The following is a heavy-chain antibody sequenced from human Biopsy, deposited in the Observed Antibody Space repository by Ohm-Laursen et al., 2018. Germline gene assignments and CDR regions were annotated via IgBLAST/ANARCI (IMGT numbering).Heavy chain of an antibody. CDR1: GGSISSSY. CDR3: AKQWSYYESFTQHYRGDFDY. Sequence: GTLSLTCSVSGGSISSSYWSWIRQPPGRGLEWIGYISYSGSTSYNPSLKSRVTISEDTSKNHLSPTLSSLTAADTAVYFCAKQWSYYESFTQHYRGDFDYWGQGTLVIVSS. V-gene: IGHV4-59*08. J-gene: IGHJ4*02. CDR2: ISYSGST. D-gene: IGHD3-16*01.